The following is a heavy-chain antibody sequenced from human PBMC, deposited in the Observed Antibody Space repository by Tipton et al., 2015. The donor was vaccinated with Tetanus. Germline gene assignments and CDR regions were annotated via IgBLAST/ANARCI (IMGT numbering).Heavy chain of an antibody. V-gene: IGHV3-53*01. CDR1: GFTFSSYS. CDR2: IYSGGST. J-gene: IGHJ4*02. D-gene: IGHD4-17*01. Sequence: SLRLSCAASGFTFSSYSMNWVRQAPGKGLEWVSIIYSGGSTYYADSVKGRFTISRDNSKNTLYLQMNSLRAEDTAVYYCARDGGYYYGDYASFDYWGQGTLVTVSS. CDR3: ARDGGYYYGDYASFDY.